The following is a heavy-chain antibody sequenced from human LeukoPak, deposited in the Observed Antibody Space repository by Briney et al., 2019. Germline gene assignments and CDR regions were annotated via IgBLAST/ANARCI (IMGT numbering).Heavy chain of an antibody. Sequence: ASVKVSCKASGGTFSSYAISWVRQAPGQGLEWMGRIIPILGIANYAQKFQGRVTITADKSTSTAYMELSSLRSEDTAVYYCARELWFGEGGYYYGMDVWGQGTTVTVSS. D-gene: IGHD3-10*01. V-gene: IGHV1-69*04. CDR3: ARELWFGEGGYYYGMDV. CDR1: GGTFSSYA. CDR2: IIPILGIA. J-gene: IGHJ6*02.